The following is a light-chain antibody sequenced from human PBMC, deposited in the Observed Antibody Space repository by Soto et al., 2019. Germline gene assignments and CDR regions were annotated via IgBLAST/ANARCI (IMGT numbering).Light chain of an antibody. CDR1: QSVSSRY. CDR3: QQYGRSAFT. V-gene: IGKV3-20*01. J-gene: IGKJ3*01. CDR2: GAS. Sequence: VLTQSPGTLSLSPGERATLSCRASQSVSSRYLARYQQKPDQAPRLLIYGASSRATGIPGRFSGSGSGTDFTLTISRLEPEDFAVYYCQQYGRSAFTFGPGTKVDIK.